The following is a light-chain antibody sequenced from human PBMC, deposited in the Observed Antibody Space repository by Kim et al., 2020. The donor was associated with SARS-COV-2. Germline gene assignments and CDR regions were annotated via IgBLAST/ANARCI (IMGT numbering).Light chain of an antibody. J-gene: IGLJ1*01. V-gene: IGLV2-23*01. CDR1: SSDVGSYNL. CDR3: CSYAGSSTYV. Sequence: QSVLTQPASVSGSPGQSITISCTGTSSDVGSYNLFSWYQHHPGKAPKLMIYEGTKRPSGVSNRFSGSKSGNTASLTISGLHAEDEADYYCCSYAGSSTYVFGTGTKVTVL. CDR2: EGT.